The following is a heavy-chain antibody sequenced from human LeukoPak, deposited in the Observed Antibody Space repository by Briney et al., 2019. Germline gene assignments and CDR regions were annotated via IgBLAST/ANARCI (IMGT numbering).Heavy chain of an antibody. V-gene: IGHV4-38-2*01. Sequence: PSETLSLTCAVSGYSISSGYYWGWIRQPPGRGLEWIGSIYHSGSTYYNPSLKSRVTISVDTSKNQFSLKLSSVTAADTAVYYCARVRHLFAGGRRSGYRGGFDYWGQGTLVTVSS. CDR3: ARVRHLFAGGRRSGYRGGFDY. D-gene: IGHD5-12*01. CDR1: GYSISSGYY. CDR2: IYHSGST. J-gene: IGHJ4*02.